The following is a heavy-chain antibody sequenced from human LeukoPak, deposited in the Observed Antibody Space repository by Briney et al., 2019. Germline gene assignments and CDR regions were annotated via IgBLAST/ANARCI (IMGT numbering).Heavy chain of an antibody. V-gene: IGHV3-74*01. CDR3: AKDEYQVLHRRTDFHYMDV. Sequence: GGSLRLSCAASGFTFSTYWMHWVRQAPGKGLVWVSRIKYDGSMTTYGDSVKGRFSISRDNAKNTVDLQMNSLRAEDTAVYYCAKDEYQVLHRRTDFHYMDVWGKGTTVTVSS. D-gene: IGHD2-2*01. J-gene: IGHJ6*03. CDR2: IKYDGSMT. CDR1: GFTFSTYW.